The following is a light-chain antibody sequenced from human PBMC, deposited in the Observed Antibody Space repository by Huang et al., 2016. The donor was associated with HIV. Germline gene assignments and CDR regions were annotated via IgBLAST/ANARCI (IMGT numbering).Light chain of an antibody. CDR2: DAS. CDR1: QTISHY. V-gene: IGKV1-39*01. Sequence: DIQMTQSPSSLSASVGDRVSITCRASQTISHYLNWYQQRPGKDPKLLIYDASTLQSGVPSRFSGSGSGTDFTLTISSLQSEDFATYFCQQGYSTPITFGQGTRLEI. J-gene: IGKJ5*01. CDR3: QQGYSTPIT.